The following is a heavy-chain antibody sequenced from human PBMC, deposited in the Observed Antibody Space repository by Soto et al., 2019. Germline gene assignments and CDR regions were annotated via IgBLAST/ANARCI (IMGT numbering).Heavy chain of an antibody. CDR2: IYHSGTS. V-gene: IGHV4-30-2*01. Sequence: PSETLSLTCAVSGDSISSGGFSWSWIRQPPGKGLEWIGHIYHSGTSFCNPSLKSRVTISVDGSKNQFSLKVNSVTAADTAVYYCARGRLVPAVNFDYWGLGTLVTVSS. D-gene: IGHD2-2*01. CDR3: ARGRLVPAVNFDY. J-gene: IGHJ4*02. CDR1: GDSISSGGFS.